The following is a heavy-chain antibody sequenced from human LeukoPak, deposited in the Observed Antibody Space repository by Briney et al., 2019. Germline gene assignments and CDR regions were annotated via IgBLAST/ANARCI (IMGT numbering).Heavy chain of an antibody. Sequence: GGSLRLSCAASGFTFKSFAMTWVRQAPGKGLEWVSGISWNSGSIGYADSVKGRFTISRDNAKNSLYLQMNSLRAEDTALYYCAKDIGIAAAGTDWYFDYWGQGTLVTVSS. CDR3: AKDIGIAAAGTDWYFDY. CDR2: ISWNSGSI. CDR1: GFTFKSFA. J-gene: IGHJ4*02. V-gene: IGHV3-9*01. D-gene: IGHD6-13*01.